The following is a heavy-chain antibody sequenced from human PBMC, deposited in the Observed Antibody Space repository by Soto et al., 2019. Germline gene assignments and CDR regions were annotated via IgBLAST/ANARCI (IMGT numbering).Heavy chain of an antibody. CDR3: ARVSGSYYYGMDV. J-gene: IGHJ6*02. CDR1: GGSSSSSNW. V-gene: IGHV4-4*02. D-gene: IGHD1-26*01. Sequence: QVQLQEQGPRLVKPSGTLSLTCAVSGGSSSSSNWWSWDRQPPGKGLEWIGEIYHSGSTNYNPSLKRGVTISVDKSKIRFSLKQSSVTPADTAVYYCARVSGSYYYGMDVWGQGNTGTVSS. CDR2: IYHSGST.